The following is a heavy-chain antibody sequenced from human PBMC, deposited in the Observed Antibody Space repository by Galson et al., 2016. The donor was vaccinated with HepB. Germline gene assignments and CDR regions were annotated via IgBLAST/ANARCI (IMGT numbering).Heavy chain of an antibody. CDR2: IVVGSGDT. CDR3: AAGGYCNKKICYSSGVFVP. V-gene: IGHV1-58*02. J-gene: IGHJ5*02. CDR1: GFTFRTST. Sequence: SVKVSCKASGFTFRTSTMQWVRQARGERLEWIGWIVVGSGDTNYAQKFQERVTITRDMSTTTTYMELSSLRSEDTAVYYCAAGGYCNKKICYSSGVFVPWGQGTLVTVSS. D-gene: IGHD2-8*01.